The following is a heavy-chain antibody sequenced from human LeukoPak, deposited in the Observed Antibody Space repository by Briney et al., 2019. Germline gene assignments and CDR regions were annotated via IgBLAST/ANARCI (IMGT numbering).Heavy chain of an antibody. CDR3: ASGHIVLNWFDP. D-gene: IGHD2-21*01. J-gene: IGHJ5*02. CDR1: GGSFSGYY. V-gene: IGHV4-59*01. CDR2: IYYSGST. Sequence: PSETLSLTCAVYGGSFSGYYWSWIRQPPGKGLEWIGYIYYSGSTNYNPSLKSRVTISVDTSKNQFSLKLSSVTAADTAVYHCASGHIVLNWFDPWGQGTLVTVSS.